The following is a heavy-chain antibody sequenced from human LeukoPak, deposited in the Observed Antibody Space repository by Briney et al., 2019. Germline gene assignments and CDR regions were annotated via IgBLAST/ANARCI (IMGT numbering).Heavy chain of an antibody. Sequence: PSETLSLTCTVSGGSISSSSYSWGRIRQPPWKGLEWIGSIYYSGSTNYNPSLKSRVTISVDTSKNQFSLKLSSVTAADTAVYYCARTYCGGDCYPGFYDYWGQGTLVTVSS. V-gene: IGHV4-39*07. CDR2: IYYSGST. CDR3: ARTYCGGDCYPGFYDY. J-gene: IGHJ4*02. D-gene: IGHD2-21*02. CDR1: GGSISSSSYS.